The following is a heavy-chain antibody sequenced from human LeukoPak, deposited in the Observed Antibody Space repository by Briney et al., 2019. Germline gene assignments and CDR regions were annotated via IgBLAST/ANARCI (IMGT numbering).Heavy chain of an antibody. J-gene: IGHJ4*02. V-gene: IGHV3-74*01. CDR1: GFTFSSYW. CDR2: INSDGSST. Sequence: GGSLRLSCAASGFTFSSYWMHWVRQAPGEGLVWVSRINSDGSSTSYADSVKGRFTISRDNAKNTLYLQMNSLRAEDTAVYYCATLAYCGGDCYRPLWGQGTLVTVSS. CDR3: ATLAYCGGDCYRPL. D-gene: IGHD2-21*02.